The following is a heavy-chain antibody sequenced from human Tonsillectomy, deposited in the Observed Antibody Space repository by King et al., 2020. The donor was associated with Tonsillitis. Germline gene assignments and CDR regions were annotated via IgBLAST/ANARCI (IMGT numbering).Heavy chain of an antibody. CDR2: LGWNTGNI. CDR3: AKGGLITFGGVIDNDAFDI. Sequence: VQLVESGGGLVQPGRSLRLSCAASGFTFDDYAMHWVRQAPGKGLEWVSGLGWNTGNIGYADSVKGRSTISRDNAKSSLYLQMNSLGADDTALYYCAKGGLITFGGVIDNDAFDIWGQGTMVTVSS. CDR1: GFTFDDYA. V-gene: IGHV3-9*01. J-gene: IGHJ3*02. D-gene: IGHD3-16*02.